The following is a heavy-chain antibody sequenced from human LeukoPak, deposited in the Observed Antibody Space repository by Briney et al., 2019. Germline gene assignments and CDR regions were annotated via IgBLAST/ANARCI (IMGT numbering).Heavy chain of an antibody. CDR3: AKDRAIVQGFDY. CDR1: GFTFNIYA. D-gene: IGHD3-16*02. J-gene: IGHJ4*02. Sequence: GGSLRLSCAASGFTFNIYAMSWVRQAPGKGLEWVSAISGSGGSTYYADSVKGRFTISRDNSKNTLYLQMNSLRADDTAVYYCAKDRAIVQGFDYWGQGTLVTVSS. V-gene: IGHV3-23*01. CDR2: ISGSGGST.